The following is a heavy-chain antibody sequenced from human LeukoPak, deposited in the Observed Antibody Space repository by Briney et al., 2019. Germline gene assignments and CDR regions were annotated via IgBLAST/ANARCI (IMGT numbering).Heavy chain of an antibody. D-gene: IGHD2-8*02. J-gene: IGHJ4*02. CDR1: GGSISSYH. V-gene: IGHV4-59*08. Sequence: SETLSLTCTVSGGSISSYHWSWIRQPPGKGLEWIAYISDIGSINHNPSLKSRVTISLDTSKNQFSLKLSSVTAADTAVYYCAGHHPRNTVDFWGQGTLVTVSS. CDR2: ISDIGSI. CDR3: AGHHPRNTVDF.